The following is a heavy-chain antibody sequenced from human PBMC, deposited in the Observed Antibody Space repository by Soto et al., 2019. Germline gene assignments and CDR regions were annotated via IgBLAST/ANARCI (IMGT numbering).Heavy chain of an antibody. D-gene: IGHD3-9*01. CDR2: ISWDGDK. V-gene: IGHV2-5*02. J-gene: IGHJ4*02. CDR1: GFSLNTRGVG. Sequence: ITLKESGPTLVKPTQTLTLTCTFSGFSLNTRGVGVGWISQSPGKALQWLAHISWDGDKRYSPSLKSRPTITRATSENQVDLTMHNMDPVSTATSYCAHRHGDLLTGHSYFDYWGQGTLVTVSS. CDR3: AHRHGDLLTGHSYFDY.